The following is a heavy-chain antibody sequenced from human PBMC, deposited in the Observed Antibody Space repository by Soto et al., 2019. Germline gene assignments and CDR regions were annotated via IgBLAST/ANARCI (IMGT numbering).Heavy chain of an antibody. J-gene: IGHJ2*01. CDR1: GFTFSGYA. Sequence: EMQLLESGGDLVQPGGSLRLSCAASGFTFSGYAMSWVRQAPGKGLEWVSTVNDNGATTYYSGPVKGRFTISRDNSRNTLSLPMNSLRPEDTAVYYCAKYMNGWPWYFDLWGRGTLVTDSS. V-gene: IGHV3-23*01. CDR3: AKYMNGWPWYFDL. D-gene: IGHD6-19*01. CDR2: VNDNGATT.